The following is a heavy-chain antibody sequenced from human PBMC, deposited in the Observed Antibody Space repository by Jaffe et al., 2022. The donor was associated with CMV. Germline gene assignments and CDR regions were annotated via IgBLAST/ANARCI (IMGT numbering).Heavy chain of an antibody. CDR3: ARDLVVAIARYYHYYGLDV. Sequence: QVVLQQSGPGLVKPSQTLSLTCAVSGDSVSNTTAAWNWIRQSPSRGLEWLGRTYYRSKWYNDYAGSVKSRVTIKAETSKNQISLHLNSVTHEDTAVYYCARDLVVAIARYYHYYGLDVWGQGTTVTVSS. D-gene: IGHD2-21*01. CDR2: TYYRSKWYN. V-gene: IGHV6-1*01. J-gene: IGHJ6*02. CDR1: GDSVSNTTAA.